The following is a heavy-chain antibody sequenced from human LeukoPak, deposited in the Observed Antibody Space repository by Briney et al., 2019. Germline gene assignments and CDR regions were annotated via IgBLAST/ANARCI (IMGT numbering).Heavy chain of an antibody. D-gene: IGHD5-12*01. J-gene: IGHJ6*02. Sequence: GESLKISCKGSGYSFTSYWISWVRQMPGKGLEWMGGIDPSDSYTNYSPSFQGHVTISADKSISTAYLQWSSLKASDTAMYYCATAVAPYYYYYGMDVWGQGTTVTVSS. CDR1: GYSFTSYW. CDR3: ATAVAPYYYYYGMDV. V-gene: IGHV5-10-1*01. CDR2: IDPSDSYT.